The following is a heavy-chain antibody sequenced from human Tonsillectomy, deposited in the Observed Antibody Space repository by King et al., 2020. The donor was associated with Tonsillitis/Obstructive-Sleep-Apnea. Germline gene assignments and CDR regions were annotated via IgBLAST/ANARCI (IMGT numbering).Heavy chain of an antibody. V-gene: IGHV4-59*08. CDR1: GDSISSYY. J-gene: IGHJ6*03. CDR2: IYYSGST. CDR3: ARGGGYYYMDV. D-gene: IGHD2-15*01. Sequence: VQLQESGPGLVKPSETLSLTCTVSGDSISSYYWSWIRPPPGKGLEWIGYIYYSGSTNYNPSLKSRVTISIDTSKNQLSLKLSSVTAADTAVYYCARGGGYYYMDVWGKGTTVTVSS.